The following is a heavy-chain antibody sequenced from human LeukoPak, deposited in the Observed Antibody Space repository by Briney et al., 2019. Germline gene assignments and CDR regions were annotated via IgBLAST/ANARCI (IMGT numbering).Heavy chain of an antibody. D-gene: IGHD3-16*01. J-gene: IGHJ4*01. Sequence: GGSLRLSCAASGFTFNNYSIHWVRQAPGKGLEWVSSITSYSTYISYGDSVTARFTISRDNSKNSLYLHMNSLKAEDTAVYYCARDPWGFDLWGQGTLVTVSS. CDR3: ARDPWGFDL. CDR1: GFTFNNYS. V-gene: IGHV3-21*01. CDR2: ITSYSTYI.